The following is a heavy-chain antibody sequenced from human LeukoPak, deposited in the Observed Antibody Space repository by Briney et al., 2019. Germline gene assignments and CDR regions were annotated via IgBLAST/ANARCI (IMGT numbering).Heavy chain of an antibody. CDR1: GFTFDDYA. V-gene: IGHV3-9*01. J-gene: IGHJ4*02. CDR3: AKAPRRWYEGFDY. D-gene: IGHD6-13*01. CDR2: ISWNSGSI. Sequence: GGSLRLSCAASGFTFDDYAMHWVRQAPGKGLEWVSGISWNSGSIGYADSVKGRFTISRDNAKNSLYLQMNSLRAEDTALYYCAKAPRRWYEGFDYWGQGTLVTVSS.